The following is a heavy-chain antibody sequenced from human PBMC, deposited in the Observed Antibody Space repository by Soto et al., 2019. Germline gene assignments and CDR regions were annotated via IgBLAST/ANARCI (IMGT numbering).Heavy chain of an antibody. D-gene: IGHD5-18*01. CDR2: INPNSGGT. CDR1: GYTFTGYY. Sequence: ASVKVSCKASGYTFTGYYMHWVRQAPGQGLEWMGWINPNSGGTNYAQKFQGWVTMTRDTSISTAYMELSRLRSDDTAVYYCGIRGYTSGSVPFHIWGQGTMVPV. V-gene: IGHV1-2*04. J-gene: IGHJ3*02. CDR3: GIRGYTSGSVPFHI.